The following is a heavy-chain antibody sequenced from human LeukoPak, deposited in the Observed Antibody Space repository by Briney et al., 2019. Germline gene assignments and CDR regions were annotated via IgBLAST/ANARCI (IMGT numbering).Heavy chain of an antibody. CDR1: GFTISSNY. CDR2: IYSGGST. J-gene: IGHJ3*02. V-gene: IGHV3-53*01. CDR3: ARATVVDAFDI. Sequence: GGSLRLSCAASGFTISSNYMSWVRQAPGKGLEWVSVIYSGGSTYYADSVKGRFTISRDNSKNTLYLQMNSLRAEDTAVYYCARATVVDAFDIWGQGTMVTVSS. D-gene: IGHD4-23*01.